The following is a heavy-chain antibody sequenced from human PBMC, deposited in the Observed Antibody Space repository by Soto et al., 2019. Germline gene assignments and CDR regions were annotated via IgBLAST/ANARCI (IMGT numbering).Heavy chain of an antibody. V-gene: IGHV4-34*10. Sequence: PSETLSLTCAVYGGSFRGYFWSWIRQPPGKGLEWIGEINRSGITSYSPSLGSRVTTSVDTPKSQFSLRLRSVTAADTAIYYCVSWVSAHFDSWGQGTLVTVSS. D-gene: IGHD6-13*01. J-gene: IGHJ4*01. CDR2: INRSGIT. CDR1: GGSFRGYF. CDR3: VSWVSAHFDS.